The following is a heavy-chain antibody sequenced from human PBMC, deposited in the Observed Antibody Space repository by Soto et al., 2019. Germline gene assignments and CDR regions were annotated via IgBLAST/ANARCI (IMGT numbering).Heavy chain of an antibody. J-gene: IGHJ4*02. CDR1: GFTFSTYA. D-gene: IGHD3-22*01. Sequence: PGGSLRLSCAASGFTFSTYAMNWVRQAPGKGLEWVGRIKSKTDGGTTDYAAPVKGRFTISRDDSKNTLYLQMNSLKTEDTAVYYCTTTYYYDSSGYYPLFDYWGQGTLVTVSS. CDR2: IKSKTDGGTT. V-gene: IGHV3-15*01. CDR3: TTTYYYDSSGYYPLFDY.